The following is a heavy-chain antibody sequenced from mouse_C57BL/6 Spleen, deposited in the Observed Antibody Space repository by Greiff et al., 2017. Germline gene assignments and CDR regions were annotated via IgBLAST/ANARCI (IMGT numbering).Heavy chain of an antibody. Sequence: DVQLQESGAELVRPGASVKLSCTASGFNIKDDYMHWVKQRPEQGLEWIGWIDPENGDTEYASKFQGKATITADTSSNTAYLQLSSLTSEDTAVYYCTTAPANPFLDYWGQGTTLTVAS. J-gene: IGHJ2*01. D-gene: IGHD1-2*01. V-gene: IGHV14-4*01. CDR1: GFNIKDDY. CDR3: TTAPANPFLDY. CDR2: IDPENGDT.